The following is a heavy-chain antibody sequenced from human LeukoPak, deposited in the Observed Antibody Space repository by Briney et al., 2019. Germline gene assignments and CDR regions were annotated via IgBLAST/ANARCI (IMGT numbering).Heavy chain of an antibody. CDR3: ARGQALYYEYIWGSYRYTGFDY. D-gene: IGHD3-16*02. CDR1: GGSFSGYY. Sequence: SETLSLTCAVYGGSFSGYYWSWIRQPPGKGLEWIGEINHSGSTNYNPSLKSRVTISVDTSKNQFSLKLSSVTAADTAVYYCARGQALYYEYIWGSYRYTGFDYWGQGTLVTVSS. J-gene: IGHJ4*02. CDR2: INHSGST. V-gene: IGHV4-34*01.